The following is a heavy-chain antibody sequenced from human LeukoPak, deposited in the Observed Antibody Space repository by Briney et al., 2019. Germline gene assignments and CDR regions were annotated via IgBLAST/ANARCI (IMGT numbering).Heavy chain of an antibody. CDR1: GGSISSYY. CDR3: ARTGGRDWNFDY. D-gene: IGHD3-16*01. Sequence: SETLSLTCTVSGGSISSYYWSWIRQPPGKGLEWIGCIYYSGSTNYNPSLKSRVTISVDTSKNQFSLKLSSVTAADTAVYYCARTGGRDWNFDYWGQGTLVTVSS. V-gene: IGHV4-59*08. J-gene: IGHJ4*02. CDR2: IYYSGST.